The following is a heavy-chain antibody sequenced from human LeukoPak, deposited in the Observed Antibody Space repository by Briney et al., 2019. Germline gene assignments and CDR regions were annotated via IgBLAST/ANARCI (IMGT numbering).Heavy chain of an antibody. V-gene: IGHV4-31*03. D-gene: IGHD5-18*01. CDR1: GGSISSGGYY. Sequence: PSETLSLTCTVSGGSISSGGYYWSWIRQHPGKGLEWIGYIYYSGSTYYNPSLKSRVTISVDTSKNQFSLKLSSVTAADTAVYYCARRTYSYGPFDYWGQGTLVTVSS. CDR3: ARRTYSYGPFDY. CDR2: IYYSGST. J-gene: IGHJ4*02.